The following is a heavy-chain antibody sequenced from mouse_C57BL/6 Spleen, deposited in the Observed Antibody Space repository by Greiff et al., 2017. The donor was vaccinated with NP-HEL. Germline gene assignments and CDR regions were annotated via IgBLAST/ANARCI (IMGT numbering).Heavy chain of an antibody. Sequence: QVQLQQPGAELVMPGASVKLSCKASGYTFTSYWMHWVKQRPGQGLEWIGEIDPSDSYTNYNQKFKGKSTLTVDKSSSTAYMQLSSLTSEDSAVYYCARGGLLRQQRTWFAYWGQGTLVTVSA. CDR1: GYTFTSYW. J-gene: IGHJ3*01. D-gene: IGHD1-2*01. CDR3: ARGGLLRQQRTWFAY. CDR2: IDPSDSYT. V-gene: IGHV1-69*01.